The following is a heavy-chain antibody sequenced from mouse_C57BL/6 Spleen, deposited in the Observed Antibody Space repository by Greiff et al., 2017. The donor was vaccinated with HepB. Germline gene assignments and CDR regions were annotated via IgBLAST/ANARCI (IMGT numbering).Heavy chain of an antibody. J-gene: IGHJ3*01. CDR1: GYTFTDYE. CDR3: TREGLRRTFAY. D-gene: IGHD2-2*01. Sequence: QVQLKESGAELVRPGASVTLSCKASGYTFTDYEMHWVKQTPVHGLEWIGAIDPETGGTAYNQKFKGKAILTADKSSSTAYMELRSLTSEDSAVYYCTREGLRRTFAYWGQGTLVTVSA. CDR2: IDPETGGT. V-gene: IGHV1-15*01.